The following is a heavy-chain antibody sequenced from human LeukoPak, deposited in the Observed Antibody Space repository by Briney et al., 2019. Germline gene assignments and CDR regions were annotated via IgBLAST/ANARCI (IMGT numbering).Heavy chain of an antibody. Sequence: SVKVSCKASGGTFSSYAISWVRQAPGQGLEWMGGIIPIFGTANYAQKFQGRVTITADESTSTAYMELSSLRSEDTAVYYCARSGSRLVWFGETMGYCDHWGQGTLVTVSS. D-gene: IGHD3-10*01. CDR1: GGTFSSYA. CDR2: IIPIFGTA. V-gene: IGHV1-69*01. CDR3: ARSGSRLVWFGETMGYCDH. J-gene: IGHJ4*02.